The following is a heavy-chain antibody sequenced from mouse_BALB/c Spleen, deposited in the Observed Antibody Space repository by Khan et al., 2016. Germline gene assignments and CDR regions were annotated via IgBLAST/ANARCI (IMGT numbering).Heavy chain of an antibody. J-gene: IGHJ2*01. CDR2: ISYSGST. V-gene: IGHV3-2*02. Sequence: EVQLQESGPGLVKPSQSLSLTCPVTGYSITSDYAWNWIRQFPGNKLEWMGYISYSGSTSYNPSLKSRISITRDTSKNQFFLQLNSVTTEDTATYYCARSDGYLFDYWGQGTTLTVSS. D-gene: IGHD2-3*01. CDR3: ARSDGYLFDY. CDR1: GYSITSDYA.